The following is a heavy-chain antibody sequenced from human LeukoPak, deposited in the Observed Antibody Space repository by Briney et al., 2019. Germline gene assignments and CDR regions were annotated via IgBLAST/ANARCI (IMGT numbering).Heavy chain of an antibody. J-gene: IGHJ5*02. CDR2: ISRSGDT. CDR3: ASAATIVGAS. D-gene: IGHD1-26*01. Sequence: PSETLSLTCIVSGYSITSGYYWGWIRQPPGKGLEWIGIISRSGDTYYNPSLKSRLTISVDTSKNQFSLKLDSVTAADTAVYYCASAATIVGASWGQGTLVTVSS. CDR1: GYSITSGYY. V-gene: IGHV4-38-2*02.